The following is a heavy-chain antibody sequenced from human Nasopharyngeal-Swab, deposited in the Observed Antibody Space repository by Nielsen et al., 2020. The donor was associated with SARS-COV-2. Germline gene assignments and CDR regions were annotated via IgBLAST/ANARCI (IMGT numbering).Heavy chain of an antibody. CDR2: TRFTGGTS. CDR3: AKLSYTTPSY. J-gene: IGHJ4*02. D-gene: IGHD2-2*02. Sequence: GESLKISCAGSGFSFSSYAMAWVRQAPGKGLEWVASTRFTGGTSYNGDLVKGRFTVPRDDSSNTVFLNMNSLRAEDTAVYFCAKLSYTTPSYWGQGTQVTVSS. V-gene: IGHV3-23*01. CDR1: GFSFSSYA.